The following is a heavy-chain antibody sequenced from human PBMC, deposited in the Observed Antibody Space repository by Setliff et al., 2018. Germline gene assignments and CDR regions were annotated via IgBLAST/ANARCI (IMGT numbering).Heavy chain of an antibody. CDR2: VYYSGAA. J-gene: IGHJ4*02. Sequence: SETLSLTCAVSGYSISSGYHWAWIRQPPGKGLEFIGYVYYSGAAKYDPSLKSRVTMSVDTSKTQFSLKLNSMTTADTAVYYCARGGTYRYFDYWGQGTLVTAPQ. CDR1: GYSISSGYH. CDR3: ARGGTYRYFDY. V-gene: IGHV4-61*01.